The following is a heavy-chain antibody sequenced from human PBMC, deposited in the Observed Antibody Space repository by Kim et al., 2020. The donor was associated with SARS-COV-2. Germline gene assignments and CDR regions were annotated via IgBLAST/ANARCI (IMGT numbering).Heavy chain of an antibody. V-gene: IGHV3-23*01. Sequence: AAAVKRRFIISRENSNNTLYLQMNSRRAEDTAVYYCAKGRYYDSSGLDYWGQGTLVTVSS. D-gene: IGHD3-22*01. J-gene: IGHJ4*02. CDR3: AKGRYYDSSGLDY.